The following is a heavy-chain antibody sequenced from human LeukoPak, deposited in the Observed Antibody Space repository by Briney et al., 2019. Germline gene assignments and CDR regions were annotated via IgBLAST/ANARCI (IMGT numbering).Heavy chain of an antibody. J-gene: IGHJ3*02. D-gene: IGHD3-10*01. CDR1: GASINNNNYQ. CDR2: IYYSGTT. Sequence: SETLSLTCTGSGASINNNNYQWGWISQPPGKGLEWIGYIYYSGTTDYNPSLNSRVTVSIDTSKNQFSLKLNSVTAADTAVYYCARRGYYGSVRGGFDIWGQGTVVTVSS. CDR3: ARRGYYGSVRGGFDI. V-gene: IGHV4-39*01.